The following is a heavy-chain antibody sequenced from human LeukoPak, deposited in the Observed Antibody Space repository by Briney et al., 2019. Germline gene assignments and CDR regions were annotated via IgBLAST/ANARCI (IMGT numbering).Heavy chain of an antibody. CDR1: GFSFSHDA. J-gene: IGHJ4*02. CDR3: AKDRGRMWVQVAN. D-gene: IGHD2-15*01. CDR2: VSGYGGST. Sequence: GEPLRLSCIGTGFSFSHDAMGWVRQAPGKGLEWVSGVSGYGGSTYYADSVKGRFTISRDDSKSTLYLQMNSLRVEDTAVYFCAKDRGRMWVQVANWGRGTLVTVSS. V-gene: IGHV3-23*01.